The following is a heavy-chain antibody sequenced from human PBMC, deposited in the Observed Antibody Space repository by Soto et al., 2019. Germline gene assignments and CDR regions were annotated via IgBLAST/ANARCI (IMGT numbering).Heavy chain of an antibody. CDR2: IYYSGST. J-gene: IGHJ2*01. D-gene: IGHD5-12*01. CDR3: ARLVRDGYTGPYWYFDL. Sequence: QLQLQESGPGLVKPSETLSLTCTVSGGSISSSSYYWGWIRQPPGKGLEWIGSIYYSGSTYYNPSLKSRVTISVDTSKNQFSLKLSSVTAADTAVYYCARLVRDGYTGPYWYFDLWGRGTLVTVSS. V-gene: IGHV4-39*01. CDR1: GGSISSSSYY.